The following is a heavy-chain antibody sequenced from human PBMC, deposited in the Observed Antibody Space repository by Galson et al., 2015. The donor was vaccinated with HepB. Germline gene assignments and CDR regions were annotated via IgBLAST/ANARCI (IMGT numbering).Heavy chain of an antibody. J-gene: IGHJ3*02. CDR1: GFTFTSSA. Sequence: SVKVSCKASGFTFTSSAVQWVRQARGQRLEWIGWIVVGSGNTIYAQKFQGRVTMTEDTSTDTAYMELSSLRSEDTAVYYCARRGSGWYSAFDIWGQGTMVTVSS. CDR3: ARRGSGWYSAFDI. CDR2: IVVGSGNT. D-gene: IGHD6-19*01. V-gene: IGHV1-58*01.